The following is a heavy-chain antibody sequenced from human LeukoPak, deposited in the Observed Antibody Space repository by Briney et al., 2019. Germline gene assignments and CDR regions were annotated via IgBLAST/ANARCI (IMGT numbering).Heavy chain of an antibody. D-gene: IGHD1-1*01. Sequence: GGSLRLSCAASGFTFSSYGMSWVRQAPGKGLEWVSAISGSGGSTYYADSVKGRFTISRDNSKNTLYLQMNSLRAEDTAVYYCARGPELETKYRHSDYWGQGTLVTVFS. J-gene: IGHJ4*02. CDR2: ISGSGGST. CDR1: GFTFSSYG. CDR3: ARGPELETKYRHSDY. V-gene: IGHV3-23*01.